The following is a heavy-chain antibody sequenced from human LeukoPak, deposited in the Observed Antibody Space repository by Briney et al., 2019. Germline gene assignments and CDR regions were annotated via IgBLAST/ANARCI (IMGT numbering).Heavy chain of an antibody. Sequence: PGGSLRLSCAASGFTFSSYAMHWVRQAPGKGLEWVAVISSDGSNKYYADSVKGRFTISRDHSKTTLYMQMNSLRAEDTAVYYCARVLLWFGDRPGSYGMDVWGQGTTVTVSS. CDR2: ISSDGSNK. V-gene: IGHV3-30-3*01. CDR3: ARVLLWFGDRPGSYGMDV. J-gene: IGHJ6*02. CDR1: GFTFSSYA. D-gene: IGHD3-10*01.